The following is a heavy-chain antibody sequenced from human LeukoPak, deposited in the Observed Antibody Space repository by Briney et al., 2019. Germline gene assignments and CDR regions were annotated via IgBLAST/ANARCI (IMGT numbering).Heavy chain of an antibody. Sequence: PSETLSLTCTVSGGSISSYYWSWIRQPPGKGLEWLGYIYYSGSTNYNPSLKSRVTISVDTSKNQFSLKLSSVTAADTAVYYCARAGGSYYSDAFDIWGQGTMVTVSS. CDR2: IYYSGST. CDR1: GGSISSYY. CDR3: ARAGGSYYSDAFDI. D-gene: IGHD1-26*01. J-gene: IGHJ3*02. V-gene: IGHV4-59*01.